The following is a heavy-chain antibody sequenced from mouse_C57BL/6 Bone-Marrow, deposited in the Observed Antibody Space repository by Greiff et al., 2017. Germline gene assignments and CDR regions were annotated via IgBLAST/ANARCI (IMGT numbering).Heavy chain of an antibody. CDR3: ARAPWDSWFAY. CDR1: GFTFSSYG. CDR2: ISSGGSYT. D-gene: IGHD4-1*01. Sequence: EVKLMESGGDLVKPGGSLKLSCAASGFTFSSYGMSWVRQTPDKRLEWVATISSGGSYTYYPDSVKGRFTISRDNAKNTLYLQMSSLKSEDTAMYYCARAPWDSWFAYWGQGTLVTVSA. V-gene: IGHV5-6*01. J-gene: IGHJ3*01.